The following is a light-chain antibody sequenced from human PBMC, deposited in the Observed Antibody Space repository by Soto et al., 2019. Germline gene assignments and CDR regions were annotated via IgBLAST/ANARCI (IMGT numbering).Light chain of an antibody. CDR2: AAS. V-gene: IGKV1-39*01. CDR1: QNIRNY. J-gene: IGKJ2*01. CDR3: QQIHSTSSYT. Sequence: DIQMTQSASSLSACVVDRVTITCRASQNIRNYLNWYQQRPGKTPNLLVYAASNLRGGVPSRFSGSGSGTVFTLTINSLQPEDFATYYCQQIHSTSSYTFGQGTKVDIK.